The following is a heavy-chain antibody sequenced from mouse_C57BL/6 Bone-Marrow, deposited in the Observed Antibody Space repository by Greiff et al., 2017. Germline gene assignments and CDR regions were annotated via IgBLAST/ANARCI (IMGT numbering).Heavy chain of an antibody. CDR2: INPNYGTT. J-gene: IGHJ4*01. V-gene: IGHV1-39*01. D-gene: IGHD2-4*01. Sequence: EVQLQQSGPELVKPGASVKISCKASGYSFTDYNMNWVKQSHGKSLEWIGVINPNYGTTSYNQKFKGKATLTVDQSASTAYMQLNSLTAEDSAVYSGARCYDYDYAMDYWGQGTSVTVSS. CDR1: GYSFTDYN. CDR3: ARCYDYDYAMDY.